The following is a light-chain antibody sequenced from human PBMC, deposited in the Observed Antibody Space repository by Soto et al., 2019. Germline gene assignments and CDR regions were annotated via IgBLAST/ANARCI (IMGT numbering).Light chain of an antibody. CDR3: MQALQTPPT. CDR2: LGS. V-gene: IGKV2-28*01. CDR1: QSLLHSNGYNY. J-gene: IGKJ2*01. Sequence: DIVMTQSPLSLPVTPGEPASISCRASQSLLHSNGYNYLDWYLQKPGQSPQLLIYLGSNRASGGPDRFSGSGSGTDFTLKISRVEAEDVGVYYCMQALQTPPTFGQGTKLEIK.